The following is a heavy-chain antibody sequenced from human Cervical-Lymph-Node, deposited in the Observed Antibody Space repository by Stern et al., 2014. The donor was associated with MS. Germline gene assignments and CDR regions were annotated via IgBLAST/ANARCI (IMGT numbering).Heavy chain of an antibody. Sequence: QLQLQESGPGLVKPAETLSLTCIVSGGSISSSSYYWGWIRQPPGKGLEWIGSISPSESSFYNPSLQSRVTISVDTSKNHFSLKLSSVTAADTAVYYCARHHPHYYDSSGYYYSPDAFDIWGQGTTVTVSS. CDR3: ARHHPHYYDSSGYYYSPDAFDI. V-gene: IGHV4-39*01. CDR2: ISPSESS. CDR1: GGSISSSSYY. D-gene: IGHD3-22*01. J-gene: IGHJ3*02.